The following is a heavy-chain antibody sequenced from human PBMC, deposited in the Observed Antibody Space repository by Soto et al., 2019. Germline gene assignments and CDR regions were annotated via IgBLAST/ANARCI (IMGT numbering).Heavy chain of an antibody. J-gene: IGHJ5*02. CDR2: NRWNGEAV. Sequence: PGGSLRLSCSASGFPFDDFSVHWVRRVPGKGLEWVAGNRWNGEAVGYAASVKGRCTSSRDNAKKLLFLQMNSLRVDDTALYYCVKDGEAASPGWFDTWGQGTQVTVSS. CDR3: VKDGEAASPGWFDT. D-gene: IGHD6-6*01. CDR1: GFPFDDFS. V-gene: IGHV3-9*01.